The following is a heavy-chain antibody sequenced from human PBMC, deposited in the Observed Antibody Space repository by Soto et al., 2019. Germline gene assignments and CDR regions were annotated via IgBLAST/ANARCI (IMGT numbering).Heavy chain of an antibody. D-gene: IGHD4-17*01. CDR2: IWYDGSNK. J-gene: IGHJ4*02. CDR1: TFIFSNYA. Sequence: QVQLVESGGGVVQPGGSLTLSCTASTFIFSNYAMHWVRQAPGKGLEWVAVIWYDGSNKYYGDSVKGRFTISRDNYKNTLDLEMNKLKAADTAVYYCASAAGKYGDYGIDYWGQVTLVTVSS. CDR3: ASAAGKYGDYGIDY. V-gene: IGHV3-33*01.